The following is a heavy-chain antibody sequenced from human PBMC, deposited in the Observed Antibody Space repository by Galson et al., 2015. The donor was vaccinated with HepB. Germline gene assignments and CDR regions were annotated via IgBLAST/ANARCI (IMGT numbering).Heavy chain of an antibody. V-gene: IGHV1-69*13. Sequence: SVKVSCKASGGTFSSNAISWVRQAPGQGLEWMGGIIPIFGTANYAQKSQGRVTITADESTSTAYMELSSLKSEDTAVYYCARDSDASGSYHFDYWGQGTLVTVSS. J-gene: IGHJ4*02. D-gene: IGHD3-10*01. CDR2: IIPIFGTA. CDR1: GGTFSSNA. CDR3: ARDSDASGSYHFDY.